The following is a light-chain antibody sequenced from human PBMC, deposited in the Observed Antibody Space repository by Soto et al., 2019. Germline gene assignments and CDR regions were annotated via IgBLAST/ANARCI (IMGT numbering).Light chain of an antibody. Sequence: QSALTQPASVSGSPGQSITISCTGTSNDVGSYNLVSWYQQHPGKGPQLMIYEGSKRPSGVSNRFSGSRSGNTASLTISGLQAEDEADYYCCSFAGSSTLVFGGGTKLTVL. J-gene: IGLJ2*01. CDR3: CSFAGSSTLV. V-gene: IGLV2-23*01. CDR2: EGS. CDR1: SNDVGSYNL.